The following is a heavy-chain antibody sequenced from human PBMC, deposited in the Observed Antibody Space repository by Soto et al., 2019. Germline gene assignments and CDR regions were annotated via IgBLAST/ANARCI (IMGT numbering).Heavy chain of an antibody. CDR3: STVDGAVGIWFDT. J-gene: IGHJ5*02. CDR1: GYSFIGHY. D-gene: IGHD1-26*01. Sequence: QMLLVQSGAEVKKPGASVRVSCKASGYSFIGHYIHWVRQAPGQGLEWMGWINPNSGSTTYAQRFQGRVTVTRDTSIITAYMEMRGLRSYDTAGFYCSTVDGAVGIWFDTWGQVTLVTDSS. V-gene: IGHV1-2*02. CDR2: INPNSGST.